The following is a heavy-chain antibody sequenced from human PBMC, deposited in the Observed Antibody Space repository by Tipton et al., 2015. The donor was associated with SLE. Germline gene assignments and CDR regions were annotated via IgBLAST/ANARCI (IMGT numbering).Heavy chain of an antibody. J-gene: IGHJ3*02. V-gene: IGHV4-34*01. CDR1: GGSFSGYY. D-gene: IGHD5-18*01. CDR3: ARGGIQLWLKGGPDI. Sequence: TLSLTCAVYGGSFSGYYWSWIRQPPGKGLEWIGEINHSGSTNYNPSLKSRVTISVDTSKNQFSLKLSSVAAADTAVYYCARGGIQLWLKGGPDIWGQGTMVTVSS. CDR2: INHSGST.